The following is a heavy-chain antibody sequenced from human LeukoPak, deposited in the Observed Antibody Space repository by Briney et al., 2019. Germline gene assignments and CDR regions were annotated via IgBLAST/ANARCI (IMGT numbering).Heavy chain of an antibody. J-gene: IGHJ4*02. CDR1: GFTFTNYL. D-gene: IGHD2-8*02. CDR3: VREESGGYFDY. CDR2: IAPSVDTT. V-gene: IGHV1-46*01. Sequence: ASVQVSCKSSGFTFTNYLLHWVRQAPGQGLEWVGRIAPSVDTTNYAQKFRDRVTMTRDTSTSTVYMELRSLRSEDTAVYSCVREESGGYFDYWGQGTLVSVSS.